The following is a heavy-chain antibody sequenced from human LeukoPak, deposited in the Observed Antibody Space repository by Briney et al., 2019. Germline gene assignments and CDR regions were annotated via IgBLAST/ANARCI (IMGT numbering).Heavy chain of an antibody. CDR3: AKPYLLWFGGDNWFDP. V-gene: IGHV3-23*01. D-gene: IGHD3-10*01. J-gene: IGHJ5*02. CDR2: ISGSGGST. Sequence: GGSLRLSCAASGFTFSSYAMSWVRQAPGKGLEWVSAISGSGGSTYYADSVKGRFTISRDNSKNTLYLQMNSLRAEDTAVYYCAKPYLLWFGGDNWFDPWGQGTLVTVSS. CDR1: GFTFSSYA.